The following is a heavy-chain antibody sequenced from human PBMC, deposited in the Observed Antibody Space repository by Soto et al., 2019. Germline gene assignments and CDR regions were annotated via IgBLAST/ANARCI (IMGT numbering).Heavy chain of an antibody. V-gene: IGHV3-9*01. CDR1: GFTFDDYA. CDR2: ISWNSGNK. J-gene: IGHJ6*02. CDR3: GRGAGLVGFFAGLSTGLAF. Sequence: EVQLVESGGDLVQPGRSLRLSCAASGFTFDDYAMHWVRQAPGKGLEWVSGISWNSGNKGYADSVKGRFTISRDNAKNSWYLELNSLGVGDRAQYYCGRGAGLVGFFAGLSTGLAFGGQGTAVT. D-gene: IGHD3-9*01.